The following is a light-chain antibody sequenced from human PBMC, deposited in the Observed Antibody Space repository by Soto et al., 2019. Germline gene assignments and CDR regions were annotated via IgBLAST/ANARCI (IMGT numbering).Light chain of an antibody. J-gene: IGKJ4*01. Sequence: ILLTQSPDTLSLSPGERATLSCRATQSVSSNYLAWYQQKAGQAPRLLIYGASGRATGIPDRISGSGSGTDFTLTINRLEPEDSAVYYCQQYGRSAAFGGGTKVEI. CDR3: QQYGRSAA. CDR2: GAS. V-gene: IGKV3-20*01. CDR1: QSVSSNY.